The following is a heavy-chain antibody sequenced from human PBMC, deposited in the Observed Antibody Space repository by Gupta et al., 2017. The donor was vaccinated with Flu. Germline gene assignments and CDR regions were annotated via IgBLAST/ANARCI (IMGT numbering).Heavy chain of an antibody. V-gene: IGHV4-31*03. CDR2: IYYRGST. Sequence: HVQLQESGPGLVKPSQTLSLTCTVSGGSISSGGYYWSWIRQHPGKGLEWIGYIYYRGSTYYNPSLNRRVTISVDTSKNQFSLKLSSVPAADTAVYYCAKGYSSSSYYYYYGMDVWGQGTTVTVSS. CDR3: AKGYSSSSYYYYYGMDV. J-gene: IGHJ6*02. CDR1: GGSISSGGYY. D-gene: IGHD6-6*01.